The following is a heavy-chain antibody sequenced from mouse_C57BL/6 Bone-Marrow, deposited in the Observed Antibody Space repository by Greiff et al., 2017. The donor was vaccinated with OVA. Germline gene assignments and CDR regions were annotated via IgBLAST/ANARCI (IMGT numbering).Heavy chain of an antibody. J-gene: IGHJ1*03. V-gene: IGHV10-1*01. CDR3: VRQCYDYHWYFDV. CDR2: IRSKSNNYAT. CDR1: GFSFNTYA. Sequence: GGGLVQPKGSLKLSCAASGFSFNTYAMNWVRQAPGKGLEWVARIRSKSNNYATYYADSVKDRFTISRDDSESMLYLQMNNLKTEDTAMYYCVRQCYDYHWYFDVWGTGTTVTVSS. D-gene: IGHD2-4*01.